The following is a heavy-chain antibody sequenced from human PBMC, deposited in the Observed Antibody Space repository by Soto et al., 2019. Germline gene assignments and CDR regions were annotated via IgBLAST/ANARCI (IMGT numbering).Heavy chain of an antibody. D-gene: IGHD6-19*01. CDR2: INWRSDDR. CDR1: GSTFDDFA. CDR3: AKDSEQWLVTGVEVS. Sequence: EVQLVESGGGLVQPGRSLRLSCAASGSTFDDFAMHWVRQAPGKGLEWVAGINWRSDDRGYADSVKGRFTIFRDNAKNTLYLQMNSLRIEDTALYYCAKDSEQWLVTGVEVSWGQGTLVTVSS. V-gene: IGHV3-9*01. J-gene: IGHJ4*02.